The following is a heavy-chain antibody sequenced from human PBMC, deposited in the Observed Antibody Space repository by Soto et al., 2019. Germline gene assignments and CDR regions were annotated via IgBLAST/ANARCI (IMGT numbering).Heavy chain of an antibody. D-gene: IGHD3-3*01. V-gene: IGHV2-5*02. CDR2: IYWDDDK. J-gene: IGHJ4*02. CDR1: GFSLTTSGVG. Sequence: QITLNESGPPQVNPRQTLTLTCTFSGFSLTTSGVGVGWIRQSPGKAPEWLALIYWDDDKRYSPSLKSRLTITKDTSKNQVVLTMADLDPEDTATYYCAHRVLRTVFGLVTTTAIYFDFWGQGTPVAVSS. CDR3: AHRVLRTVFGLVTTTAIYFDF.